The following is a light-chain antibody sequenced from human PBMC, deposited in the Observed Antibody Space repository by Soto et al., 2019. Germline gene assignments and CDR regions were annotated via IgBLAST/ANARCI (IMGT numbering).Light chain of an antibody. CDR1: QSVSSY. CDR3: QQRSNWRIT. V-gene: IGKV3-11*01. CDR2: DAS. Sequence: ISLTQSPSTLSLSPGETATLSCRSSQSVSSYLAWYQQKPGQAPRLLIYDASNRATGIPARFSGSGSGTDFTLTISSLEPEDFAVYYCQQRSNWRITFGQGTRLEIK. J-gene: IGKJ5*01.